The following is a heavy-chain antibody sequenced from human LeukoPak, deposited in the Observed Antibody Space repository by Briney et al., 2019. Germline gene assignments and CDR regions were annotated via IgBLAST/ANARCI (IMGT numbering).Heavy chain of an antibody. V-gene: IGHV3-30-3*01. J-gene: IGHJ4*02. CDR1: GFTFSSYA. Sequence: GRSLRLSCAASGFTFSSYAMHWVRQAPGKGLEWVAVISYDGSNKYYADSVKGRFTISRDNSKNTLYLQMNSLRAEDTAVNYCARDSGSSWYFDYWGQGTLVTVSS. D-gene: IGHD6-13*01. CDR3: ARDSGSSWYFDY. CDR2: ISYDGSNK.